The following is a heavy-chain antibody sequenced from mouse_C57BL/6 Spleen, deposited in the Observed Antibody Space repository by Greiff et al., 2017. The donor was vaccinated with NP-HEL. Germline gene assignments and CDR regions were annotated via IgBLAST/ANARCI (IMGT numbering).Heavy chain of an antibody. V-gene: IGHV2-6*01. D-gene: IGHD1-1*01. Sequence: VQGVESGPGLVAPSQSLSITCTVSGFSLTSYGVDWVRQSPGKGLEWLGVIWGVGSTNYNSALKSRLSISKDNSKSQVFLKMNSLQTDDTAMYYCARSHYYGSKGGAMDYWGQGTSVTVSS. CDR3: ARSHYYGSKGGAMDY. J-gene: IGHJ4*01. CDR2: IWGVGST. CDR1: GFSLTSYG.